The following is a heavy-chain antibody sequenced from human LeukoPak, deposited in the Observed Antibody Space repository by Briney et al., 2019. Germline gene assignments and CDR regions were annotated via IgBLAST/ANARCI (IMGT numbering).Heavy chain of an antibody. CDR2: IKQNGSEE. CDR3: ADPGMGY. Sequence: HSGGSLRLSCAASGFTFSSYWMSWVRQAPGKGLEWVANIKQNGSEETYIDSVKGRFIISRDNAKSSLSLQMNSLRGEDTAVYYCADPGMGYWGQGTLVTVSS. V-gene: IGHV3-7*01. J-gene: IGHJ4*02. D-gene: IGHD1-14*01. CDR1: GFTFSSYW.